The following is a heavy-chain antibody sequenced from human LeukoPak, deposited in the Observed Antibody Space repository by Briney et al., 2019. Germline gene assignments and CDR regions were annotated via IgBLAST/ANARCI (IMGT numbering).Heavy chain of an antibody. J-gene: IGHJ3*02. CDR1: GFTFSSYG. CDR3: AKVSNYDFWSAPYDAFDI. V-gene: IGHV3-30*02. Sequence: GGSLRLSCAASGFTFSSYGMHWVRQAPGKGLEWVAFIRYDGSNKYYADSVKGRFTISRDNSKNPLYLQMNGLRAEDTAVYYCAKVSNYDFWSAPYDAFDIWGQGTMVTVSS. CDR2: IRYDGSNK. D-gene: IGHD3-3*01.